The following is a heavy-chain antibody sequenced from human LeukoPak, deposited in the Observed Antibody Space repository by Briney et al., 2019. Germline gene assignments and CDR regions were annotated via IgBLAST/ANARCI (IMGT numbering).Heavy chain of an antibody. D-gene: IGHD3-16*01. J-gene: IGHJ6*03. V-gene: IGHV4-34*01. CDR2: INYSGST. Sequence: SETLSLTCTVYGGSFSTYYWHWFRQPPGKGLEWIGEINYSGSTKYNPSLKSRVTISIDTSKTQFSLTLSSVPAADTAVYYCAQWGNNMDVWGKGTTVIVSS. CDR3: AQWGNNMDV. CDR1: GGSFSTYY.